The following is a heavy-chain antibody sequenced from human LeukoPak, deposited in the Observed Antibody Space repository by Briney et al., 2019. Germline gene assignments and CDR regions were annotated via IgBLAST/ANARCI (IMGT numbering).Heavy chain of an antibody. Sequence: GGSLRLSCAASGFTFSSYDMSWVRQAPGEGLEWVAAISGGGNTFYSDSARGRFTISRDNFKNTLYLDMTGLRAEDTAVYFCAKDGWEIRLATGNWGQGTLVTVSS. CDR2: ISGGGNT. CDR3: AKDGWEIRLATGN. J-gene: IGHJ4*02. V-gene: IGHV3-23*01. D-gene: IGHD1-26*01. CDR1: GFTFSSYD.